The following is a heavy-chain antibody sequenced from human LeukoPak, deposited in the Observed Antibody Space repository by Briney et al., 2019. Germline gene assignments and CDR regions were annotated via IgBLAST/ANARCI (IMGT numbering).Heavy chain of an antibody. D-gene: IGHD3-10*01. CDR3: ARGLWFGESPGWFDP. CDR1: GGSISSGGYY. CDR2: MYYSGST. Sequence: SQTLSLTCTVSGGSISSGGYYWSWIRQPPGKGLEWIGYMYYSGSTYSNPSLKSRVAISVDTSKNQFSLKLTSLTAADTAVYYCARGLWFGESPGWFDPWGQGTLVSVSS. V-gene: IGHV4-30-4*08. J-gene: IGHJ5*02.